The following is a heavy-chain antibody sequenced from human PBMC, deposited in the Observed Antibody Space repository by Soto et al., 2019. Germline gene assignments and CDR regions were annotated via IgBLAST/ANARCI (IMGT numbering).Heavy chain of an antibody. CDR3: AKGENSSGWFSYFQH. CDR1: GFTFSSYA. J-gene: IGHJ1*01. D-gene: IGHD6-19*01. V-gene: IGHV3-23*01. CDR2: ISGSGGST. Sequence: GGSLRLSCAASGFTFSSYAMSWVRQAPGKGLEWVSAISGSGGSTYYADSVKGRFTISRDNSKNTLYLQMNSLRAEDTAVYYCAKGENSSGWFSYFQHWGQGTLVTVSS.